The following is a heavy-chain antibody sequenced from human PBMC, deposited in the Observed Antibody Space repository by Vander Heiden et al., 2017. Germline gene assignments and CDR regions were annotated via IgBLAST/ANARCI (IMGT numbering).Heavy chain of an antibody. J-gene: IGHJ3*01. CDR2: MHMAGNT. V-gene: IGHV3-53*01. CDR1: GFTVNNNN. CDR3: ATVSGGESL. Sequence: EVQMVESGGGLIHPGGSLRLCCRASGFTVNNNNMTWVRQAPGKGLEWVSIMHMAGNTYYADSVKGRFTISRDNSKNTVYLQMNSLRPEDTAMYYCATVSGGESLWGQGTLVTVSS. D-gene: IGHD2-21*01.